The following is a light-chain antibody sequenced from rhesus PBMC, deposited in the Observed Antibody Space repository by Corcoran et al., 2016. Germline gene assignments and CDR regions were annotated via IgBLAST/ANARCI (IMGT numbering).Light chain of an antibody. Sequence: DIQMTQSPSSLSASVGDRVTITCRASENVNNYLNWYQQKPGKAPKLLIYKASLLQSGVPSRFSGSGSGTDYTFTISRLQPEDVATYYCQHGYGTPYSFGQGTKVEIK. CDR2: KAS. V-gene: IGKV1-74*01. J-gene: IGKJ2*01. CDR1: ENVNNY. CDR3: QHGYGTPYS.